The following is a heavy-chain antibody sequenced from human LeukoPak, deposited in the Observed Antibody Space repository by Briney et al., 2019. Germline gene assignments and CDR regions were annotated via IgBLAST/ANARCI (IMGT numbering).Heavy chain of an antibody. J-gene: IGHJ5*01. CDR3: ARHENYYGSVNPGGWFDP. D-gene: IGHD3-10*01. Sequence: SETLSLTCAVSGGSISSSNWWSWVRQPPGKGLEWIGEFYHSGSTNYNPSLKSRVTISVDTSKNKFSLKLSSVTAADTAVYYCARHENYYGSVNPGGWFDPWGQGTLVTVPS. CDR1: GGSISSSNW. CDR2: FYHSGST. V-gene: IGHV4-4*02.